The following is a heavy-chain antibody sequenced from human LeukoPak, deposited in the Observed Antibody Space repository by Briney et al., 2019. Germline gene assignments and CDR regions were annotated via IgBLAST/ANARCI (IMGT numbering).Heavy chain of an antibody. CDR1: GYTFTGYY. J-gene: IGHJ6*03. Sequence: ASVKVSCKASGYTFTGYYMHWVRQAPGQGLEWMGWINPNSGGTNYAQKFQGRVTITRNTSISTAYMELSSLRSEDTAVYYCARGRGTMVRGVRRVHYYYMDVWGKGTTVTVSS. CDR2: INPNSGGT. CDR3: ARGRGTMVRGVRRVHYYYMDV. D-gene: IGHD3-10*01. V-gene: IGHV1-2*02.